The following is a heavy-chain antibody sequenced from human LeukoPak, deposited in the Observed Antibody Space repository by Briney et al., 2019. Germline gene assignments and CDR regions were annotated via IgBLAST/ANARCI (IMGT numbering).Heavy chain of an antibody. D-gene: IGHD1-1*01. V-gene: IGHV4-59*01. CDR1: GGSISSYY. CDR2: IYYSGNT. Sequence: SETLSLTCTVSGGSISSYYWSWIRQPPGKGLEWIGCIYYSGNTNYNPSLKGRVTISEDTSKNQVSLNLTSVTAADTAVYYCARDVAVAGTAGYYYYAMDVWGQGTTVTVSS. J-gene: IGHJ6*02. CDR3: ARDVAVAGTAGYYYYAMDV.